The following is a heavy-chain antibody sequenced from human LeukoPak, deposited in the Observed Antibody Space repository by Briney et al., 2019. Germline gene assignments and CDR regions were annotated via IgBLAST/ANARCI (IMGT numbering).Heavy chain of an antibody. CDR2: IKQDGSEK. Sequence: GGSLRLSCAASGFTFSSYSMNWVRQAPGKGLEWVANIKQDGSEKYYVDSVKGRFTISRDNAKNSLYLQMNSLRAEDTAVYYCARVLIFGVVTPDYWGQGTLVTVSS. D-gene: IGHD3-3*01. CDR3: ARVLIFGVVTPDY. CDR1: GFTFSSYS. V-gene: IGHV3-7*01. J-gene: IGHJ4*02.